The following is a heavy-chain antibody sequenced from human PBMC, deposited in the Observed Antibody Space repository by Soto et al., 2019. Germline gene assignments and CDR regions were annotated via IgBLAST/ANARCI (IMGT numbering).Heavy chain of an antibody. D-gene: IGHD3-9*01. J-gene: IGHJ4*02. CDR2: ISAYNGNT. CDR1: CFTLSSFG. CDR3: AREVPYYDILTGYSPYFDY. Sequence: ASGKVSWKAFCFTLSSFGISWGGPAPGQRVEGMGWISAYNGNTNYAQKLQGRVTMTTDTSTSTAYMELRSLRSDDTAVYYCAREVPYYDILTGYSPYFDYWGQGTLVTVSS. V-gene: IGHV1-18*01.